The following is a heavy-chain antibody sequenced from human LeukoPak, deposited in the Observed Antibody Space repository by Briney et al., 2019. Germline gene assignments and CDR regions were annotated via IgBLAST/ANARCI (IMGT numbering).Heavy chain of an antibody. D-gene: IGHD3-22*01. CDR2: ISSSSSTI. CDR3: ARDFLDYYDSPDSLDY. CDR1: GFTFSSYS. J-gene: IGHJ4*02. V-gene: IGHV3-48*01. Sequence: GGSLRLSCAASGFTFSSYSMNWVRQAPGKGLEWVSYISSSSSTIYYADSVKGRFTISRDNAKNSLYLQMNSLRAEDTAVYYCARDFLDYYDSPDSLDYWGQGTLVTVSS.